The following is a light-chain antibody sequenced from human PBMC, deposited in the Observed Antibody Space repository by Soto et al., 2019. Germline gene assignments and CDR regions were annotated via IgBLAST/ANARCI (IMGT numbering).Light chain of an antibody. CDR2: GAS. J-gene: IGKJ5*01. CDR1: QSVDSSY. Sequence: EIVLTQSPGTLSLSPGERATLSCRASQSVDSSYLAWYHQRPGQAPRPLIYGASSRATGIPDRFSGSGSGTDFTLTISRLEPEDFAVYYCQQRSNWPPITFGQGTRLEIK. V-gene: IGKV3D-20*02. CDR3: QQRSNWPPIT.